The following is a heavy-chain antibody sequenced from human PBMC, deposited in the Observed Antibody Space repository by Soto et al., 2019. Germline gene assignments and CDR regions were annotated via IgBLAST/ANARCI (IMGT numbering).Heavy chain of an antibody. Sequence: VNLLESGGGLVQPGGSLRLSCAASGFTFSSYWMNWVRQAPGKGLEWVANIKEDGSEKNYVDSVKGRFIISRDNAKESLFLQMNSLRAEDTAVYYCARGQYGGKGYWGQGTLVTVSS. V-gene: IGHV3-7*03. CDR3: ARGQYGGKGY. J-gene: IGHJ4*02. CDR1: GFTFSSYW. D-gene: IGHD2-15*01. CDR2: IKEDGSEK.